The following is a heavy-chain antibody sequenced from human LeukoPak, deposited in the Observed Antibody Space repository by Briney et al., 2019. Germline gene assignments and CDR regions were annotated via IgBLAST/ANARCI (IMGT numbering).Heavy chain of an antibody. CDR3: AKEMRNYYYYGMDV. CDR1: GFTFDDYA. J-gene: IGHJ6*02. V-gene: IGHV3-9*01. Sequence: GGSLRLSCAASGFTFDDYAMHWVRHAPGKGLEWVSGISWNSGSIGYADSVKGRFTISRDNAKNSLYLQMNSLRAEDTALYYCAKEMRNYYYYGMDVWGQGTTVTVSS. CDR2: ISWNSGSI.